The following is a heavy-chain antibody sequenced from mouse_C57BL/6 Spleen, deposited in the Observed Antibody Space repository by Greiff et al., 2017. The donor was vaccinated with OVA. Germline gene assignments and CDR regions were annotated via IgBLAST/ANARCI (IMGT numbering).Heavy chain of an antibody. J-gene: IGHJ2*01. CDR1: GFTFSSYA. CDR3: AREGDYYGSSYVDY. V-gene: IGHV5-4*01. CDR2: ISDGGSYT. Sequence: EVQLKESGGGLVKPGGSLKLSCAASGFTFSSYAMSWVRQTPEKRLEWVATISDGGSYTYYPDNVKGRFTISRDNAKNNLYLQMSHLKSEDTAMYYCAREGDYYGSSYVDYWGQGTTLTVSS. D-gene: IGHD1-1*01.